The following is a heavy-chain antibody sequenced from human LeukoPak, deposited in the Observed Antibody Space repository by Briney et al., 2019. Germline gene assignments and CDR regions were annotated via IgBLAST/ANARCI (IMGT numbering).Heavy chain of an antibody. J-gene: IGHJ4*02. CDR2: IKQDGSEK. CDR3: ARGGSRLYYYDSSGNYYFDY. Sequence: GGSLRLSCAASGFTFSSYWMSWVRQAPGEGLEWVAYIKQDGSEKYYVDSVKGRFTISRDNAKNSLYLQMNSLRAEDTAVYYCARGGSRLYYYDSSGNYYFDYWGQGTLVTVSS. CDR1: GFTFSSYW. V-gene: IGHV3-7*01. D-gene: IGHD3-22*01.